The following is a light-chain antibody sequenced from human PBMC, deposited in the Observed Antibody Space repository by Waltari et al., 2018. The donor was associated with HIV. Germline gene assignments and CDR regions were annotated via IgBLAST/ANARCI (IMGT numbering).Light chain of an antibody. Sequence: EIVMTQSPATLSVSPGERATLSCRASQSISSNLAWYQQKPGQAPRLLIYGASTRATGIPVRFCGSGSGTEFTLTISSLQSEDFAVYYCQQYNNWPPYTFGQGTKLEIK. CDR1: QSISSN. V-gene: IGKV3-15*01. J-gene: IGKJ2*01. CDR2: GAS. CDR3: QQYNNWPPYT.